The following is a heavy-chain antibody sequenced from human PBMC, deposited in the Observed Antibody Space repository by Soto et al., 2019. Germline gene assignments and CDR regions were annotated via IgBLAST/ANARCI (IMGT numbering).Heavy chain of an antibody. J-gene: IGHJ4*02. CDR3: GRVGGAGSYSPFDY. CDR1: GFTFSDHY. D-gene: IGHD3-10*01. CDR2: LRKKGNSYST. V-gene: IGHV3-72*01. Sequence: EVQLVESGGGLVQPGGSLRLSCAVSGFTFSDHYMDWVRQAPGKGLEGVGRLRKKGNSYSTEYAASVKGRFTVSRDDSENYLYLQMYSLETEDTAVYYCGRVGGAGSYSPFDYWGRGTLVAVSS.